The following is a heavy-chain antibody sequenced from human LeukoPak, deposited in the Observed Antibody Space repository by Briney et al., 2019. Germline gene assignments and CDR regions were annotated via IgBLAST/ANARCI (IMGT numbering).Heavy chain of an antibody. Sequence: GSLRLSCAVSGFTFSSWWMTWVRQAPGKGLEWVANIKQDGSEKNYVDSVKGRFTISRDNAKNSLDLQMNRLRAEDTAVYYCARETYYGSGSYSDFALDYWGQGTLVTVSS. CDR2: IKQDGSEK. J-gene: IGHJ4*02. D-gene: IGHD3-10*01. CDR3: ARETYYGSGSYSDFALDY. CDR1: GFTFSSWW. V-gene: IGHV3-7*01.